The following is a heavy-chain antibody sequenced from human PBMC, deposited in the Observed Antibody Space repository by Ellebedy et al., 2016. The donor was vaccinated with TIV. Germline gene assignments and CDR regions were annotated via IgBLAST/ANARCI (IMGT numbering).Heavy chain of an antibody. CDR3: AKDQRTEHYSSSSLFDY. V-gene: IGHV3-23*01. CDR2: IRGSGGST. D-gene: IGHD6-6*01. Sequence: GGSLRLSCAASGFTFSSYAMSWVRQAPGEGLEWVSTIRGSGGSTYYADSVKGRFTISRDNSKNTLYLQMNSLRAEDTAVYYCAKDQRTEHYSSSSLFDYWGQGTLVTVSS. CDR1: GFTFSSYA. J-gene: IGHJ4*02.